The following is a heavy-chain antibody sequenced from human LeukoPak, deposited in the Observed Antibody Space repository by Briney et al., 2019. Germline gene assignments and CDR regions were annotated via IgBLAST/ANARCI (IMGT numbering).Heavy chain of an antibody. CDR3: VREGYSMVRGRLTSWFDP. Sequence: RASVKVSCKASGGSFSNFAISWVRQAPGQGLEWMGQIIPRLATTNYAQKFQGRVTLIADESADTAYMELSSLRSEDTAVYYCVREGYSMVRGRLTSWFDPWGQGTLVTVSS. D-gene: IGHD3-10*01. CDR2: IIPRLATT. J-gene: IGHJ5*02. CDR1: GGSFSNFA. V-gene: IGHV1-69*11.